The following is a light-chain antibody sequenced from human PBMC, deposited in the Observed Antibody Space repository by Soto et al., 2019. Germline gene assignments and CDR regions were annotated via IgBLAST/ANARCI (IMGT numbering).Light chain of an antibody. J-gene: IGKJ1*01. CDR3: QQYGSSPWT. Sequence: EVVLTQSPGTLSLSPGERTTLSCRASQSVSSSYLAWYQQKPGQAPRLLIYDASSRATGIPDRLSGSGSGKDFNITISRLKPDDFAPYYCQQYGSSPWTFGPGTQVEIK. CDR1: QSVSSSY. V-gene: IGKV3-20*01. CDR2: DAS.